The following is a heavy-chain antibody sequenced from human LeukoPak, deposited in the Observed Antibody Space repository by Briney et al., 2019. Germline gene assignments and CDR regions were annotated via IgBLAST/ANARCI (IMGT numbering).Heavy chain of an antibody. D-gene: IGHD2-15*01. CDR3: ARFGYVAAVDV. CDR2: INPAGSET. V-gene: IGHV3-7*01. Sequence: GGSLRLSCAAYGFSFSDYWMTWVRQAPGTGLEWVANINPAGSETYYVDPVKGRFSISRDNAKNLVYLQMNSLSAEDTAVYHCARFGYVAAVDVWGQGNPVTVSS. CDR1: GFSFSDYW. J-gene: IGHJ4*02.